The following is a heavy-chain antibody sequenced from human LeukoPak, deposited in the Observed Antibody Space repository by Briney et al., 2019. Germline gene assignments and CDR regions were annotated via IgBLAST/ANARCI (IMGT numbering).Heavy chain of an antibody. CDR1: GFTFSNSA. D-gene: IGHD3-16*01. CDR2: IANSGDNT. CDR3: ARDLGPIYDDAFDI. J-gene: IGHJ3*02. Sequence: GGSLRLSCASSGFTFSNSALNWVRQAPGKGLEWVSTIANSGDNTYYADSVKGRFTISRDNSKNTLYLQMNSLRAEDTAVYYCARDLGPIYDDAFDIWGQGTMVTVSS. V-gene: IGHV3-23*01.